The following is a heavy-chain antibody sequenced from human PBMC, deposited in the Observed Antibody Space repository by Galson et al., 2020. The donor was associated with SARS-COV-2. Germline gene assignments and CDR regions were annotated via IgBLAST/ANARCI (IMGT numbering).Heavy chain of an antibody. CDR2: GET. J-gene: IGHJ6*02. V-gene: IGHV1-24*01. D-gene: IGHD6-13*01. Sequence: GETIYAQKFQGRVTMTEDTSTDTAYMELSSLRSEDTAVYYCATGVAAAGTPQNYYYYYGMDVWGQGTTVTVSS. CDR3: ATGVAAAGTPQNYYYYYGMDV.